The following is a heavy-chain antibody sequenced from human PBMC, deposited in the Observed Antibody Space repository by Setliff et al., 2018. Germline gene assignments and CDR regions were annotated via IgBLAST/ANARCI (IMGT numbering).Heavy chain of an antibody. Sequence: ASVKVSCKASGYTFVGYYLHWVRQAPGQGLEWMGWINPKTGGTNYAQKFQGRVTMTRDASINTAFMHLSSLKSDDMAVYYCAREPYDYIWGSYRSPYFDHWGQGALVTAS. CDR3: AREPYDYIWGSYRSPYFDH. CDR1: GYTFVGYY. D-gene: IGHD3-16*02. V-gene: IGHV1-2*02. CDR2: INPKTGGT. J-gene: IGHJ4*02.